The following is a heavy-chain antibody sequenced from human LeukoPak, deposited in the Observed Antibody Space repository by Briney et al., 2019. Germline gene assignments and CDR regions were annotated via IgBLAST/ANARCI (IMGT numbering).Heavy chain of an antibody. CDR2: ISSSGGTI. CDR3: AELGITMIGGV. CDR1: GFTFSNYE. D-gene: IGHD3-10*02. Sequence: QPGGYLRLSCAASGFTFSNYEMNWVRQAPGKGLEWVSYISSSGGTIYYADSVKGRFAISRDNAKNSLYLQMNSLRAEDTAVYYCAELGITMIGGVWGKGTTVTISS. V-gene: IGHV3-48*03. J-gene: IGHJ6*04.